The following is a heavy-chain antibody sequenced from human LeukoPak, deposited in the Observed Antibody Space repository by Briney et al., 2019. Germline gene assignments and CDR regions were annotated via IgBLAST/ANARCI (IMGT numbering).Heavy chain of an antibody. CDR1: GGSISSYY. J-gene: IGHJ4*02. CDR3: AKDLVLWFGELLSPVFDY. CDR2: IYYSGST. Sequence: SETLSLTCTVSGGSISSYYWSWIRQPPGKGLEWIGYIYYSGSTNYNPSLKSRVTISVDTSKNQFSLKLSSVTAADTAVYYCAKDLVLWFGELLSPVFDYWGQGTLVTVSS. D-gene: IGHD3-10*01. V-gene: IGHV4-59*12.